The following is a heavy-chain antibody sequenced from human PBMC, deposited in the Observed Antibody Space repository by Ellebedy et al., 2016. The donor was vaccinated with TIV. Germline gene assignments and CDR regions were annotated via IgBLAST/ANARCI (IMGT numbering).Heavy chain of an antibody. D-gene: IGHD3-3*01. CDR2: IIPIFGTA. V-gene: IGHV1-69*05. Sequence: SVKVSXKASGGTFSSYAISWVRQAPGQGLEWMGGIIPIFGTANYAQKFQGRVTMTTDTSTSTAYMELRSLRSDDTAVYYCARSYYDFWSGYSSSDPLDVWGQGTTVTVSS. J-gene: IGHJ6*02. CDR1: GGTFSSYA. CDR3: ARSYYDFWSGYSSSDPLDV.